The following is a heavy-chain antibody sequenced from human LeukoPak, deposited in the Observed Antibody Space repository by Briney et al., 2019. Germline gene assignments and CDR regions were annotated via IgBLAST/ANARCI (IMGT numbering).Heavy chain of an antibody. CDR2: IKQDGSEK. CDR3: ARSPYGSGSYAPDY. D-gene: IGHD3-10*01. V-gene: IGHV3-7*03. Sequence: GGSLRLSCAAPGFTFSSYWMSWVRQAPGKGLEWVANIKQDGSEKYYVDSVKGRFTISRDNAKNSLYLQMNSLRAEDTAVYYCARSPYGSGSYAPDYWGQGTLVTVSS. J-gene: IGHJ4*02. CDR1: GFTFSSYW.